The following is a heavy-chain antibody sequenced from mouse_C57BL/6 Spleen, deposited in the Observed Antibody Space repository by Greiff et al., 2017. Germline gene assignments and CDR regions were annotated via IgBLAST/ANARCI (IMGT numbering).Heavy chain of an antibody. CDR2: ISSGSSTI. CDR3: ARNSITTAPYYAMDY. CDR1: GFTFSDYG. V-gene: IGHV5-17*01. D-gene: IGHD1-1*01. J-gene: IGHJ4*01. Sequence: EVKLMESGGGLVKPGGSLKLSCAASGFTFSDYGMHWVRQAPEKGLEWVAYISSGSSTIYYADTVKGRFTISRDNATDTLFLQMTSLRSEDTAMYYCARNSITTAPYYAMDYWGKGTSVTVSS.